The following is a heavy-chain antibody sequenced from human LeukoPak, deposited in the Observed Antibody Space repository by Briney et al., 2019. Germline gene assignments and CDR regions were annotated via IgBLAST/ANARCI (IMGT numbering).Heavy chain of an antibody. Sequence: GGSLRLSCAASGFTFSSYSMDWVRQAPGRGLEWVSYTSSSSSTIKYADSVRGRFTISRDNAENSLYLQMNSLRDEDTAVYCCARARGTGWYFDLRGRGTLVTVSS. J-gene: IGHJ2*01. CDR3: ARARGTGWYFDL. V-gene: IGHV3-48*02. CDR2: TSSSSSTI. CDR1: GFTFSSYS. D-gene: IGHD2-15*01.